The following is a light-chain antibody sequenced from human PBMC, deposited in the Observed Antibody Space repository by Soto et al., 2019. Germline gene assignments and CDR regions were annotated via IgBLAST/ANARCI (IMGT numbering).Light chain of an antibody. CDR1: QSISSP. Sequence: DIEMTQSPSSLSASVGDRVTITCRASQSISSPLNWYQHKPGAAPKLLIYAASTLQTGVPSRFSGSGSGTDFTLTISSLQPEDFATYFCQQCYTALPHTFGPGTKVDIK. CDR3: QQCYTALPHT. J-gene: IGKJ3*01. V-gene: IGKV1-39*01. CDR2: AAS.